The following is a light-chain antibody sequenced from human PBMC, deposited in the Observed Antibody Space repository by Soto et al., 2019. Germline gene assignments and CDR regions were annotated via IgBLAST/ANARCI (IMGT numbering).Light chain of an antibody. CDR2: GAS. CDR3: QQYGSSPYT. J-gene: IGKJ2*01. V-gene: IGKV3-20*01. Sequence: EIVLTQSPGTLSLSPGERATLSCRASQSVSSSYLAWYQQKPGQAPRLLIYGASSMATGIPDRFSGSGSLTDFTLTISRLEPEDFAVYYCQQYGSSPYTFGQGTKLEIK. CDR1: QSVSSSY.